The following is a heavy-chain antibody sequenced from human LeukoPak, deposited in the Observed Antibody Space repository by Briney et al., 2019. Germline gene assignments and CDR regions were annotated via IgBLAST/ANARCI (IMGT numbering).Heavy chain of an antibody. CDR3: ARESVGGWYYHYYYYMDV. V-gene: IGHV3-21*01. CDR1: GFTFSSYS. J-gene: IGHJ6*03. D-gene: IGHD6-19*01. Sequence: NSGGSLRLSCAASGFTFSSYSMNWVRQAPGKGLEWVSSISSSSSYIYYADSVKGRFTISRDNAKNSLYLQMNSLRAEDTAVYYCARESVGGWYYHYYYYMDVWGKGTTVTISS. CDR2: ISSSSSYI.